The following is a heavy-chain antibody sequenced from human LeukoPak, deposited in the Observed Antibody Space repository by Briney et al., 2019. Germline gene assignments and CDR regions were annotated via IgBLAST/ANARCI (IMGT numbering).Heavy chain of an antibody. J-gene: IGHJ2*01. D-gene: IGHD2-15*01. V-gene: IGHV3-66*01. CDR2: IYSGGST. Sequence: PAGSLRLSCAASGFTVISNYMSWVRQAPGERVEWVSGIYSGGSTYYADSAKRTFTIYRDNSKNPLYLQTTSLRAEDTAVYYCARDAGYCSGGSCYSLWYFDLWGRGTLVTVSS. CDR1: GFTVISNY. CDR3: ARDAGYCSGGSCYSLWYFDL.